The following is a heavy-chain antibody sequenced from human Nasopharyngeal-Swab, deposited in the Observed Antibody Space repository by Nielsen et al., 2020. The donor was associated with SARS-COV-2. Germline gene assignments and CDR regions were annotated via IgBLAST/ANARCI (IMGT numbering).Heavy chain of an antibody. CDR1: GFTFSSYG. CDR3: ASSTSRYYYYYGMDV. J-gene: IGHJ6*02. V-gene: IGHV3-33*03. CDR2: IWYDGSNK. D-gene: IGHD2-2*01. Sequence: GESLKISCAASGFTFSSYGMHWVRQAPGKGLEWVAVIWYDGSNKYYADSVKGRFTISRDNAKNSLYLQMNSLRAEDTAVYYCASSTSRYYYYYGMDVWGQGTTVTVSS.